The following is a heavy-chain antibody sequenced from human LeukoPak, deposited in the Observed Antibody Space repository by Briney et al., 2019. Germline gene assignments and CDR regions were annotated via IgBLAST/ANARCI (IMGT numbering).Heavy chain of an antibody. J-gene: IGHJ4*02. CDR3: TRVRGIAVAGTASIYFDY. V-gene: IGHV3-7*01. CDR1: GFTFSNYF. D-gene: IGHD6-19*01. CDR2: IKEDGREK. Sequence: PGGSLRLSCAASGFTFSNYFMSWVRQAPGKGLEWVANIKEDGREKYYVDSVKGRFTISRDNAKNSLYLQMNSLRAEDTAVYYCTRVRGIAVAGTASIYFDYWGQGTLVTVSS.